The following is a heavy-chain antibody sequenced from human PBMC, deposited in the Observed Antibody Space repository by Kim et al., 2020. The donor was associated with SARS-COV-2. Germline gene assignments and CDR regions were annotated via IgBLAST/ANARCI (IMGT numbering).Heavy chain of an antibody. Sequence: GGSLRLSCAASGFTFSSYGMHWVSQAPGKGLEWVAVIWYDGSNKYYADSVKGRFTISRDNSKNTLYLQMNSLRAEDTAVYYCARAHRHRRAITFPFDYWGQGTLVTVSS. V-gene: IGHV3-33*01. J-gene: IGHJ4*02. D-gene: IGHD2-2*01. CDR1: GFTFSSYG. CDR3: ARAHRHRRAITFPFDY. CDR2: IWYDGSNK.